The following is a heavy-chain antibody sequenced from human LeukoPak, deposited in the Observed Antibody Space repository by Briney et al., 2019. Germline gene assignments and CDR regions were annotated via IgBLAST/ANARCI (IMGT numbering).Heavy chain of an antibody. D-gene: IGHD1/OR15-1a*01. Sequence: GGSLRLSCAASGFTFSSYAMRWVRQAPGKGLEWVAVISYDGSNKYYADSVKGRFTISRDNSKNTLYLQMNSLRAEDTAVYYCARAPNKNWFDPWGQGTLVTVSS. CDR2: ISYDGSNK. CDR1: GFTFSSYA. J-gene: IGHJ5*02. CDR3: ARAPNKNWFDP. V-gene: IGHV3-30*04.